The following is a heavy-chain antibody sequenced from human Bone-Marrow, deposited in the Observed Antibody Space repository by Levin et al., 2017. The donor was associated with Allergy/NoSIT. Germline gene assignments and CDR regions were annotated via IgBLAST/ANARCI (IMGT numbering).Heavy chain of an antibody. J-gene: IGHJ4*02. CDR3: ATQIATTNEVFDY. V-gene: IGHV3-21*01. CDR2: IGGGGGLK. Sequence: GGSLRLSCAASGFTFSSYNMNWVRQAPGKGLEWVSSIGGGGGLKFYADSMKGRFTISRDNAKNSLYLQMNSLRAEDTAVYYCATQIATTNEVFDYWGRGTLVTVSS. D-gene: IGHD1-26*01. CDR1: GFTFSSYN.